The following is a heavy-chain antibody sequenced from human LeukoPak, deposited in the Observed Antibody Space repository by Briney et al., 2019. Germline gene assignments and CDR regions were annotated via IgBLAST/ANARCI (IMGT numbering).Heavy chain of an antibody. CDR3: ARAYTMVPFDY. D-gene: IGHD3-10*01. CDR2: IYHSGST. CDR1: GGSITNYY. V-gene: IGHV4-59*12. Sequence: SETLSLTCTVSGGSITNYYWGWIRQPPGKGLEWIGSIYHSGSTNYNPSLKSRVTISVDTSKNQFSLKLSSVTAADTAVYYCARAYTMVPFDYWGQGTLVTVSS. J-gene: IGHJ4*02.